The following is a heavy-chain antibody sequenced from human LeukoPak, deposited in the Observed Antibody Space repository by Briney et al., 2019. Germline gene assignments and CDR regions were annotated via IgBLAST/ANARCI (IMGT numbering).Heavy chain of an antibody. D-gene: IGHD3-22*01. CDR3: ASTSMIELSDAFDI. V-gene: IGHV1-2*06. CDR2: INPNSGGT. CDR1: GYTFTGYY. J-gene: IGHJ3*02. Sequence: ASVKISCKASGYTFTGYYMHWVRQAPGQGLEWMGRINPNSGGTNYSQKVPGRVTMTRDTSISTAYMELSRLRSDDTAVYYCASTSMIELSDAFDIWGQGTMVTVSS.